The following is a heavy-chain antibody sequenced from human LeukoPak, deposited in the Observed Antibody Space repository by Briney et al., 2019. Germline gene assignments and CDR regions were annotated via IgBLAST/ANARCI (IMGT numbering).Heavy chain of an antibody. V-gene: IGHV4-30-2*01. D-gene: IGHD6-19*01. CDR1: GGSISSGGYY. J-gene: IGHJ4*02. CDR2: IYHSGST. CDR3: ASGGSSGWYDY. Sequence: SETLSLTCTVAGGSISSGGYYWSWIRQPPGKGLEWIGYIYHSGSTYYNPSLKSRVTISVDRSKNQFSLKLSSVTAADTAVYYCASGGSSGWYDYWGQGTLVTVSS.